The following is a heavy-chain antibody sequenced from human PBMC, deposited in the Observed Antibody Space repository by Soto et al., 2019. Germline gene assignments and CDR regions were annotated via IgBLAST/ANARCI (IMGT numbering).Heavy chain of an antibody. J-gene: IGHJ4*02. CDR2: TYYRSKWYN. D-gene: IGHD2-2*02. Sequence: PSQTLSLTCAISGDSVSLNDATWDWIRQSPSRGLEWLGRTYYRSKWYNEYAVSMKSRIIINPDTSKNQFSLKLTSVTAADTAVYYCATRFYTSGVLFDYWGQGTPVTVSS. CDR3: ATRFYTSGVLFDY. CDR1: GDSVSLNDAT. V-gene: IGHV6-1*01.